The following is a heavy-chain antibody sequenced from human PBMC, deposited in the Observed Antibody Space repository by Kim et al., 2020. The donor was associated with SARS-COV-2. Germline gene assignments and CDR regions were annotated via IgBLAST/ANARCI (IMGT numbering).Heavy chain of an antibody. Sequence: GGSLRLSCAASGFTFSSYAMSWVRQAPGKGLEWVSAISGSGGSTYYADSVKGRFTISRDNSKNTLYLQMNSLRAEDTAVYYCAKLSWVFSSGWTGGSRPLDYWGQGTLVTVSS. CDR3: AKLSWVFSSGWTGGSRPLDY. D-gene: IGHD6-19*01. CDR1: GFTFSSYA. CDR2: ISGSGGST. J-gene: IGHJ4*02. V-gene: IGHV3-23*01.